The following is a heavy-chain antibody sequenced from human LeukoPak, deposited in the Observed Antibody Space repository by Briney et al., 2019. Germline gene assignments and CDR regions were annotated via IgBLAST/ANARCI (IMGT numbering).Heavy chain of an antibody. J-gene: IGHJ4*02. V-gene: IGHV4-61*08. CDR2: IYYSGST. D-gene: IGHD3-3*01. Sequence: SETLSLTCTVSGGSISSGGYYWSWIRQPPGKGLEWIGYIYYSGSTNYNPSLKSRVTISVDRSKNQFSLKLSSVTAADTAVYYCARVGISSELRFLEWFPFDYWGQGTLVTVSS. CDR3: ARVGISSELRFLEWFPFDY. CDR1: GGSISSGGYY.